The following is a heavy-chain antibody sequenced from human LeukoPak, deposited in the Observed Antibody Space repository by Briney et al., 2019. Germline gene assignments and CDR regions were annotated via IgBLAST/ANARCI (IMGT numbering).Heavy chain of an antibody. V-gene: IGHV4-34*01. J-gene: IGHJ2*01. CDR1: GGSFSGYY. CDR2: INHSGST. D-gene: IGHD6-19*01. CDR3: ARGRKAVASHWYFDL. Sequence: SETLSLTCAVYGGSFSGYYWGWIRQPPGKGLEWIGEINHSGSTNYNPSLKSRVTISVDTSKNQFSLKLSSVTAADTAVYYCARGRKAVASHWYFDLWGRGTLVTVSS.